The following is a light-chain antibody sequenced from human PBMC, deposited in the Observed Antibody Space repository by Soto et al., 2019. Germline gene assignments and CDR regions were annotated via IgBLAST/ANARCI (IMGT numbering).Light chain of an antibody. CDR1: QSISSW. CDR2: DAS. V-gene: IGKV1-5*01. CDR3: QKYNSYPWK. Sequence: DIQVTPSPSTLSASVVDRVTFTCRASQSISSWLAWYQQKPGKAPKLLLYDASTLQSGVPSRFSGSGSGTDFTLTISRLHPDDFATYYCQKYNSYPWKCGQGNKGDIK. J-gene: IGKJ1*01.